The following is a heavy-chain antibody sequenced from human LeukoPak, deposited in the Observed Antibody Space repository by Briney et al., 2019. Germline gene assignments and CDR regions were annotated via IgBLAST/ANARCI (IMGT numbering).Heavy chain of an antibody. V-gene: IGHV5-51*01. Sequence: ASVKVSCKASGYTFTSYGISWVRHAPGQGLEWMGIIYPGDSDTRYSPSFQGQVTISADKSISTAYLQWSSLKASDTAMYYCARLHYFDYWGQGTLVTVSS. J-gene: IGHJ4*02. CDR3: ARLHYFDY. CDR2: IYPGDSDT. CDR1: GYTFTSYG.